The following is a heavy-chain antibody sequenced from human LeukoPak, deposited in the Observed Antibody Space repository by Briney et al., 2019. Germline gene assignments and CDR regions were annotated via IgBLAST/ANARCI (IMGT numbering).Heavy chain of an antibody. D-gene: IGHD6-19*01. CDR1: GYTFTGYY. Sequence: ASVKVSCKASGYTFTGYYMHWVRQAPGQGLEWMGWINPNSGGTNYAQKVQGRVTMTRDTSISTAYMELSTLRSDDTAVYFCARGGRSGWYNLIDYWGQGTLVTVSS. V-gene: IGHV1-2*02. CDR3: ARGGRSGWYNLIDY. CDR2: INPNSGGT. J-gene: IGHJ4*02.